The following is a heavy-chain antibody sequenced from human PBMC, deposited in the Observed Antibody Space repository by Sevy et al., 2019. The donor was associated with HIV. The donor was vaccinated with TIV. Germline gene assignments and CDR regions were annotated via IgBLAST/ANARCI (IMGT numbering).Heavy chain of an antibody. V-gene: IGHV4-4*02. D-gene: IGHD4-17*01. CDR1: GGSISSTSW. CDR2: VYDSGST. CDR3: AREKTTAFAFDL. J-gene: IGHJ4*02. Sequence: SETLSLTCAVSGGSISSTSWWSWVRQPPGKGLEWIGEVYDSGSTNYNPSLKSRVSISVDKAKNQFSVKLSSVTAADTAVYYCAREKTTAFAFDLWGQGALVTVSS.